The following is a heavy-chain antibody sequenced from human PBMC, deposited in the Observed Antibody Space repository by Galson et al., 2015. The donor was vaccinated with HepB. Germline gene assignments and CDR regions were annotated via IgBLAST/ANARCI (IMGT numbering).Heavy chain of an antibody. CDR1: GFSFSRYG. CDR2: ISYSGTSK. J-gene: IGHJ4*02. D-gene: IGHD1-14*01. Sequence: SLRLSCAASGFSFSRYGMSWVRQIPGKGLEWVAGISYSGTSKYHAASVRGRFTISGDNSKNTLLLQMASLRAEDTAMYYCAKEGGAIGKYPLDSWGQGALVTVSS. CDR3: AKEGGAIGKYPLDS. V-gene: IGHV3-23*01.